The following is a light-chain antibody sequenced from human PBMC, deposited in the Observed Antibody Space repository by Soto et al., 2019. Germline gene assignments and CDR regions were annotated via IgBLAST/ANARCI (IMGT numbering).Light chain of an antibody. Sequence: AIQMTQSPSSLSASVGDRVTITCRASQGIRDDLSWYQQKPGKAPKLLMYTASTLQSGVPSRFSGCGSGTDFTLTISSLQPEDFATYYCLQDYSYPFTFGPGTKVDIK. V-gene: IGKV1-6*01. CDR3: LQDYSYPFT. CDR1: QGIRDD. J-gene: IGKJ3*01. CDR2: TAS.